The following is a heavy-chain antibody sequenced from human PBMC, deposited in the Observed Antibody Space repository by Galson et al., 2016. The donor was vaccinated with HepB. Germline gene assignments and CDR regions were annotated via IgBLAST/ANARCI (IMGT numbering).Heavy chain of an antibody. D-gene: IGHD3-16*01. CDR2: ITGSGGTT. Sequence: SLRLSCAASGFSFSTSGMSWVRQTPGRGLEWVSGITGSGGTTHYADSVKGRFTISRDNSNNTLYLYMNSLRAGDTAVYYCGKLGGVDYWGQGALVTVSS. V-gene: IGHV3-23*01. CDR3: GKLGGVDY. J-gene: IGHJ4*02. CDR1: GFSFSTSG.